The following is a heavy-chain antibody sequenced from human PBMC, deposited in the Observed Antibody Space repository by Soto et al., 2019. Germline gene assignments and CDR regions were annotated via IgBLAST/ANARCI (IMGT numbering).Heavy chain of an antibody. J-gene: IGHJ4*02. Sequence: QVQLVQSGAEVKKPGSSVKVSCKASGGTFSSYAISWVRQAPGQGLEWMGGIITIFGTPNYAQKFQGRVTITADEYTSTAFMELSRLRSEDTAVYYCARNEGDGYGHWGQGTLVTVSS. CDR3: ARNEGDGYGH. CDR1: GGTFSSYA. D-gene: IGHD5-12*01. V-gene: IGHV1-69*12. CDR2: IITIFGTP.